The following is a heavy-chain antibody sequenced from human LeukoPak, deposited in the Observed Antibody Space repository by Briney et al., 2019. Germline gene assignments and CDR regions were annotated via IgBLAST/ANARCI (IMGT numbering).Heavy chain of an antibody. CDR2: IRTKPHGGTP. Sequence: PGGSLRLSCTGSGFTFGDHTMNWVRQAPGKGLEWVGFIRTKPHGGTPEYAASVAGRFTISRDDSRGIAYLQMNSLKIEDTAVYFCTRGRIGYCSGTSCYLDSWGQGTLVTVSS. CDR1: GFTFGDHT. D-gene: IGHD2-2*01. V-gene: IGHV3-49*04. J-gene: IGHJ4*02. CDR3: TRGRIGYCSGTSCYLDS.